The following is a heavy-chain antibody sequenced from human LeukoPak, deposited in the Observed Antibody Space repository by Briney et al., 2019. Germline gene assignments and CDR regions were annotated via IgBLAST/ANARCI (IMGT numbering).Heavy chain of an antibody. CDR2: ISGDGTTT. Sequence: GGSLRLSCAASGFTFADYFMHWVRQAPGKGLECISFISGDGTTTYYRDSVWGRFTISRDNSKNSLYLQLESLGADDTALYFCATSHGWSPDHWGQGTLVTVSS. CDR1: GFTFADYF. CDR3: ATSHGWSPDH. D-gene: IGHD6-19*01. V-gene: IGHV3-43*02. J-gene: IGHJ4*02.